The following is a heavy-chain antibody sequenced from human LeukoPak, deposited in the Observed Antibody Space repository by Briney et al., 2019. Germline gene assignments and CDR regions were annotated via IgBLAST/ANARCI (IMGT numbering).Heavy chain of an antibody. CDR3: AKGSKYSSSFFDY. V-gene: IGHV3-33*05. Sequence: PGGSLRLSCATSRITISSYDMSWVRQAPGKELEWVSFISHDGTNQYYADSVKGRFTISRDNSKNTLYLQMNSLRAEDTAVYYCAKGSKYSSSFFDYWGQGTLVTVSS. CDR2: ISHDGTNQ. J-gene: IGHJ4*02. D-gene: IGHD6-13*01. CDR1: RITISSYD.